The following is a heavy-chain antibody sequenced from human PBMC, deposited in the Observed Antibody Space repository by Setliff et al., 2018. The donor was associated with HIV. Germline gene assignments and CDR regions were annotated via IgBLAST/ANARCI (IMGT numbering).Heavy chain of an antibody. CDR1: GYTFSTYD. CDR3: ARGGRGSRFDY. Sequence: ASVQVSCKASGYTFSTYDINWVRQAPGQGLEWVGWISVHNGNTDYAQNLQDRVTMTTDISTNTAYMELRSLRSDDTAVYYCARGGRGSRFDYWGQGTLVTVSS. D-gene: IGHD3-16*01. CDR2: ISVHNGNT. V-gene: IGHV1-18*01. J-gene: IGHJ4*02.